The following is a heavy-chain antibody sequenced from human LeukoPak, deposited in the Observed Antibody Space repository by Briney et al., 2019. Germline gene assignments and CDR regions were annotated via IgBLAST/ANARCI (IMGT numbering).Heavy chain of an antibody. J-gene: IGHJ4*02. D-gene: IGHD3-10*01. V-gene: IGHV5-51*01. CDR3: ARLHGPAGPVDY. Sequence: GESLKISCKGSGYSFTSYWIGWVRQLPGKGLEWIGIIYPGDSDTRYSPSFQGQVTISAGKSISTAYLQWSSLKASDTAIYYCARLHGPAGPVDYWGQGTLVTVSS. CDR2: IYPGDSDT. CDR1: GYSFTSYW.